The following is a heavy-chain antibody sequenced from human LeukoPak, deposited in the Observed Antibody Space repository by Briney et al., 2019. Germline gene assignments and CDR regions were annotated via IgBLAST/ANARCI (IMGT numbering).Heavy chain of an antibody. CDR3: ARDRYCSSTSCYSGQYSSSWGIWFDP. V-gene: IGHV4-39*07. J-gene: IGHJ5*02. CDR1: GASITSSNYY. Sequence: SETLTLTCTVSGASITSSNYYWLWLRQPPGKGLEWIGSIYYPGITYSNLSLKSRVTISVDTSKYQCSLRLSSVTAADTAVYYCARDRYCSSTSCYSGQYSSSWGIWFDPWGQGTLVTVSS. CDR2: IYYPGIT. D-gene: IGHD2-2*01.